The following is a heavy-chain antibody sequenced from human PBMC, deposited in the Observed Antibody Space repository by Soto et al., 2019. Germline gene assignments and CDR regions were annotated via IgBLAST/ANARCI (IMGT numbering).Heavy chain of an antibody. Sequence: QVQLVQSGAEVKKPGASVQISCKASGYTFSSYGISWVRQAPGQGLEWMGWVNIYNDKTTYAQKFQGRVTMTTDTSMSTVYLELRSLRSDDTAVYYWARERGGYSYGDYWGQGTLVTVSS. CDR3: ARERGGYSYGDY. J-gene: IGHJ4*02. CDR2: VNIYNDKT. CDR1: GYTFSSYG. V-gene: IGHV1-18*01. D-gene: IGHD5-18*01.